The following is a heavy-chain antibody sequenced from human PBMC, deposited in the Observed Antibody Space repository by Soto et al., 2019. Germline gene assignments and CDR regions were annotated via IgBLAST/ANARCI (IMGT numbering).Heavy chain of an antibody. CDR2: IYRTGST. D-gene: IGHD1-7*01. V-gene: IGHV4-4*02. J-gene: IGHJ4*02. CDR1: GGSFTSNNW. Sequence: SETVSLTCAVSGGSFTSNNWWTWVRQPPGPGLEWIGEIYRTGSTNYNPSLKSRVTLSLDKSGSQFSLKVTSLTAADTAVYYCASRDPGTSVDYWGQGTLVTVSS. CDR3: ASRDPGTSVDY.